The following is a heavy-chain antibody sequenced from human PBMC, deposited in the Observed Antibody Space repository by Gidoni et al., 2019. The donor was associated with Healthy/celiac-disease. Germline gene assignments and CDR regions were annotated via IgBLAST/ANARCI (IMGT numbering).Heavy chain of an antibody. Sequence: QVTLKESGPVLVKPTETLTLTCTVCGFSLSNARMGVSWTPQPPGKALEWLAHSFSIDEKSYSTSLKRMLTISKDTSKSQVVLTMTNMDPVDTATYYCARLTSYDYVWGSYRSFDYWGQGTLVTVSS. CDR1: GFSLSNARMG. D-gene: IGHD3-16*02. CDR3: ARLTSYDYVWGSYRSFDY. V-gene: IGHV2-26*01. J-gene: IGHJ4*02. CDR2: SFSIDEK.